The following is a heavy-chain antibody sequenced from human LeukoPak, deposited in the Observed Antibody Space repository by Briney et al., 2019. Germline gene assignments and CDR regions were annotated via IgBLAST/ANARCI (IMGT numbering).Heavy chain of an antibody. J-gene: IGHJ5*02. D-gene: IGHD3-9*01. CDR2: IYYSGST. Sequence: SETLSLTCTVSGGSISSSSYYWGWIRQPPGKGLEWIGNIYYSGSTYYNPSLKSRVTISVDTSKNQFSLKLSSVTAADTAVYYCARRLRYFDWLHPWGQGTLVTVSS. CDR1: GGSISSSSYY. V-gene: IGHV4-39*01. CDR3: ARRLRYFDWLHP.